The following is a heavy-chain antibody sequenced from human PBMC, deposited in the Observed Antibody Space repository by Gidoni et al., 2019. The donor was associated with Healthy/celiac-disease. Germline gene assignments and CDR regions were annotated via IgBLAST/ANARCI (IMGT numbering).Heavy chain of an antibody. CDR1: GGTFSSYA. Sequence: QVQLVQSGAAVKKPGSSVKVSCKASGGTFSSYAISWVRQAPGQGLQWMGGIIPIFGTANYAQKFQGRVTITADESTSTAYMELSSLRSEDTAVYYCARNSLNYYDSSGYYSRLDYWGQGTLVTVSS. CDR3: ARNSLNYYDSSGYYSRLDY. V-gene: IGHV1-69*01. D-gene: IGHD3-22*01. CDR2: IIPIFGTA. J-gene: IGHJ4*02.